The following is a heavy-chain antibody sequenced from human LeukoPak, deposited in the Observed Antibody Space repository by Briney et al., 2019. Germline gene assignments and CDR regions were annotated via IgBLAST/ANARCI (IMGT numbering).Heavy chain of an antibody. CDR2: ISYDGSNK. D-gene: IGHD3-10*01. CDR3: AKDVRYLGFGELIYFDY. CDR1: GFTFSSYG. Sequence: GGSLRLSCAASGFTFSSYGMHWVRQAPGKGLEWVAVISYDGSNKYYADSVKGRFIISRDNSKNTLYLQMNSLRAEDTAVYYCAKDVRYLGFGELIYFDYWGQGTLVTVSS. V-gene: IGHV3-30*18. J-gene: IGHJ4*02.